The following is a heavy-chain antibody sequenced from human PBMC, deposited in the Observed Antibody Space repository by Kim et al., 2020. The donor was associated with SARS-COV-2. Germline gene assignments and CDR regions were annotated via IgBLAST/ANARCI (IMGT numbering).Heavy chain of an antibody. CDR3: ATTKPWLTPNWFDP. J-gene: IGHJ5*02. D-gene: IGHD3-9*01. CDR2: FDPEDGET. CDR1: GYTLIELS. V-gene: IGHV1-24*01. Sequence: ASVKVSCKVSGYTLIELSLHWVRQAPGKGLEWMGGFDPEDGETIYAQKFQGRVTMTEDTSTDIAYMELSSLRSEDTAVYYCATTKPWLTPNWFDPWGQGTLLTVSS.